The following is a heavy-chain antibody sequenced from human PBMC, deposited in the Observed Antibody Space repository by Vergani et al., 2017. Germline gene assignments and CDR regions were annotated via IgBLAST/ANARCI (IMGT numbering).Heavy chain of an antibody. CDR2: IYYSGST. J-gene: IGHJ4*02. D-gene: IGHD2-2*01. Sequence: QVQLQESGPGLVKPSETLSLTCTVSGGSISSYYWSWIRQPPGKGLEWIGYIYYSGSTNYTPSLKSRVTISVDTSKNQFSLKLSSVTAAGTAVYYCARAGYYCSSASCSGGGFDYWGQGTLVTVSS. V-gene: IGHV4-59*01. CDR3: ARAGYYCSSASCSGGGFDY. CDR1: GGSISSYY.